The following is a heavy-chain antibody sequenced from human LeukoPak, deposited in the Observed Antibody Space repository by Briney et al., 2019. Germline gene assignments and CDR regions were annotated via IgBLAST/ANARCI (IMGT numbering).Heavy chain of an antibody. Sequence: PSETLSLTCTVSGGSISITTAYWGWIRQPPGKGLEWIGSMYYSGDSYYNPSLKSRVTISVDTSKNQFSLKLSSVTAADTAVYYCARGYGDPSYYYYYMDVWGKGTTVTVSS. CDR3: ARGYGDPSYYYYYMDV. D-gene: IGHD4-17*01. CDR1: GGSISITTAY. V-gene: IGHV4-39*07. J-gene: IGHJ6*03. CDR2: MYYSGDS.